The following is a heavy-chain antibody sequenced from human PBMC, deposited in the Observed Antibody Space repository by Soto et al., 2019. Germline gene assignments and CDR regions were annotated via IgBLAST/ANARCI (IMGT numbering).Heavy chain of an antibody. CDR3: ARGKISSGSYSWYFDY. Sequence: QVQLVESGGGVVQPGRSLRLSCAASGFTFSSYAMHWVRQAPGKGLEWVAVISYDGSNKYYADSVKGRFTISRDNSKNSLYLQMNSLRAEDTAVYYCARGKISSGSYSWYFDYWGQGTLVTVSS. V-gene: IGHV3-30-3*01. CDR2: ISYDGSNK. D-gene: IGHD1-26*01. CDR1: GFTFSSYA. J-gene: IGHJ4*02.